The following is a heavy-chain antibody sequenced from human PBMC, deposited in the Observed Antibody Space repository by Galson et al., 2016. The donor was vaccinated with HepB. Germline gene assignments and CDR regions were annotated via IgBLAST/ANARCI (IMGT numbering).Heavy chain of an antibody. CDR3: ARPVNRVGTGY. CDR2: ISFDGSDE. D-gene: IGHD1-1*01. CDR1: GFSFRSYA. J-gene: IGHJ4*02. V-gene: IGHV3-30*04. Sequence: SLRLSCAASGFSFRSYAMHWVRQVPGKGLEWVAVISFDGSDEYYADSVKGRFTISRDNSKNTLYLQMNSLRVEDTAVYYCARPVNRVGTGYWGQGTLVTVSS.